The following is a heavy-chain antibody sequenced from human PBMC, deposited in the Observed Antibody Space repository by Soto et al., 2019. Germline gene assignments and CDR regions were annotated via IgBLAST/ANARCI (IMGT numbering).Heavy chain of an antibody. Sequence: HPGGSLRLSCTASGFTFGDYAMSWVRQAPGKGLEWVGFIRSKAYGGTTEYAASVKGRFTISRDDSKSIAYLQMNSLKTEDTAVYYCTRVTGRWFGELFHFDYWGQGTLVTVSS. CDR1: GFTFGDYA. V-gene: IGHV3-49*04. CDR3: TRVTGRWFGELFHFDY. CDR2: IRSKAYGGTT. D-gene: IGHD3-10*01. J-gene: IGHJ4*02.